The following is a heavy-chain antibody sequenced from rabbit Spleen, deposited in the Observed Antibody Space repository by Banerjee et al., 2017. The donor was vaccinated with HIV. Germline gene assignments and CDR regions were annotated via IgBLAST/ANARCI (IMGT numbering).Heavy chain of an antibody. J-gene: IGHJ6*01. V-gene: IGHV1S40*01. CDR2: IYPGTGNP. CDR1: GFSFSSGYD. D-gene: IGHD6-1*01. CDR3: ARASVGFNGYNHAYYYGMDL. Sequence: QSLEESGGDLVKPGASLTLTCTASGFSFSSGYDMCLVRQAPGKGLEWIGCIYPGTGNPFYASWAKGRSTISRTSSTTVTLQMTSLTAADTATYFCARASVGFNGYNHAYYYGMDLWGPGTLVTVS.